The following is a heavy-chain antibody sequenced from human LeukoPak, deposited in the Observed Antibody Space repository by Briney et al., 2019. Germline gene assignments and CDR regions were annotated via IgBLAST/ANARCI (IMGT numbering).Heavy chain of an antibody. CDR1: GFTFSSYG. D-gene: IGHD3-9*01. Sequence: PGGSLTPSCAASGFTFSSYGMHWVRQPPGKGREWVAFIRYDGSNKYYADSVKGRFTISRENSKNTLYLQMNSLRAEDTAVYYCANKQFDILTGPLGVWGKGTTVTVSS. CDR2: IRYDGSNK. CDR3: ANKQFDILTGPLGV. V-gene: IGHV3-30*02. J-gene: IGHJ6*04.